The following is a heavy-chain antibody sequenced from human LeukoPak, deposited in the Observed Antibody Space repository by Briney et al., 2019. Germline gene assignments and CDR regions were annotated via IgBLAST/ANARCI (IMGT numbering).Heavy chain of an antibody. D-gene: IGHD1-26*01. Sequence: GGSLRLSCAASGFTFSSYSMNWVRQAPGKGLEWVSVIYSGGSTYYADSVKGRFTISRDNSKNTLYLQMNSLRAEDTAVYYCARDGVGAMSAWGQGTLVTVSS. CDR1: GFTFSSYS. V-gene: IGHV3-66*01. CDR2: IYSGGST. CDR3: ARDGVGAMSA. J-gene: IGHJ4*02.